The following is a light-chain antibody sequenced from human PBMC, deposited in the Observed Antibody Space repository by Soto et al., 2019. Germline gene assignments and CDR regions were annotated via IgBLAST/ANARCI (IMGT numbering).Light chain of an antibody. Sequence: QSALTQPPSVSAAPGQTVIISCSGSSSNIENNFVSWYQQLPGTAPKLLIFDNNKRPSGIPDRFSGSKSGTSATLGITGLQTGDEADYYCVAWDTSLTTTVLFGGGTKLTVL. CDR1: SSNIENNF. CDR2: DNN. CDR3: VAWDTSLTTTVL. V-gene: IGLV1-51*01. J-gene: IGLJ2*01.